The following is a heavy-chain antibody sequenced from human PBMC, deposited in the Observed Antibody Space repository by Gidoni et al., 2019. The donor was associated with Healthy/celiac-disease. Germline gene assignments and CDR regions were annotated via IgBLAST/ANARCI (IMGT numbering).Heavy chain of an antibody. D-gene: IGHD2-21*01. J-gene: IGHJ4*02. CDR3: ARDIGVSKTWAPFDY. Sequence: QVQLVESGGGVVQPGRSLRLSCAASGFTFSSYGMHWVRQAPGKGLEWVAVIWYDGSNKYYADSVKGRFTISRDNSKNTLYLQMNSLRAEDTAVYYCARDIGVSKTWAPFDYWGQGTLVTVSS. V-gene: IGHV3-33*01. CDR2: IWYDGSNK. CDR1: GFTFSSYG.